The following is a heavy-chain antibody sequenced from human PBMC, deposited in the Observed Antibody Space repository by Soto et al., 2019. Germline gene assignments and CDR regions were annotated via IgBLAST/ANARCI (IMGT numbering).Heavy chain of an antibody. J-gene: IGHJ6*02. Sequence: ASVKVSCKASGYTFTSYGISWVRQAPGQGLEWMGWISAYNGNTNYAQKLQGRVTMTTDTSTSTAYMELRSLRSDDTAVYYCARDTHCTNGVCYYGMDVWGQGTTVTVSS. V-gene: IGHV1-18*04. CDR1: GYTFTSYG. CDR3: ARDTHCTNGVCYYGMDV. D-gene: IGHD2-8*01. CDR2: ISAYNGNT.